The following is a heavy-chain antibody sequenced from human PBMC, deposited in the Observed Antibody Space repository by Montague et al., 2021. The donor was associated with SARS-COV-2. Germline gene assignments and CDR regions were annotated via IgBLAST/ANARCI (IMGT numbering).Heavy chain of an antibody. Sequence: SETLSLTCTVSGGSISSYYWSWIRQPPGKGLGWIGYIYYSGSTNYNPSLKSRVTISVDTSKNQFSLKLSSVTAADTAVYYCARRSYDILTGYSIPNWFDPWGQGTLVTVSS. CDR1: GGSISSYY. V-gene: IGHV4-59*08. CDR3: ARRSYDILTGYSIPNWFDP. D-gene: IGHD3-9*01. J-gene: IGHJ5*02. CDR2: IYYSGST.